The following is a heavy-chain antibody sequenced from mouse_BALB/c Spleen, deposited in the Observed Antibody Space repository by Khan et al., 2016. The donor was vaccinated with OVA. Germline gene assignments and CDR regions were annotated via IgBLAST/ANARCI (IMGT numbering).Heavy chain of an antibody. J-gene: IGHJ3*01. V-gene: IGHV2-2*01. CDR3: ARNSYMYDFTY. CDR2: IRSGGTT. CDR1: GFSLNTYG. Sequence: QVQLKQSGPGLVQPSQSLSITCTVSGFSLNTYGIHWIRQSQGKGLEWLGVIRSGGTTDYNGAFISRLNITKDNYKSQVFFKMNSLQADDTALYFCARNSYMYDFTYWGQGTLVTVSA. D-gene: IGHD2-14*01.